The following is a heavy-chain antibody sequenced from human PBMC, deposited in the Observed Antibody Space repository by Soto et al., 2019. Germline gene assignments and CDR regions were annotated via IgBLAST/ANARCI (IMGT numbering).Heavy chain of an antibody. CDR1: GGSISSSSYY. CDR2: IYYSGST. J-gene: IGHJ5*01. D-gene: IGHD6-6*01. V-gene: IGHV4-39*01. Sequence: PSETLSLTCTVSGGSISSSSYYWGWIRQPPGKGLEWIGSIYYSGSTYYNPSLKSRVTISVDTSKNQFSLKLSSVTAADTAVYYCARGKGSYSSSSMNNWFDSWGQGTLVTVFS. CDR3: ARGKGSYSSSSMNNWFDS.